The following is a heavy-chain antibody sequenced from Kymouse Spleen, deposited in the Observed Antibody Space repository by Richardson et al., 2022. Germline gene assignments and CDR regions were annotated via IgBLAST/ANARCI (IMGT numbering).Heavy chain of an antibody. J-gene: IGHJ6*02. Sequence: QVQLQESGPGLVKPSETLSLTCTVSGGSVSSGSYYWSWIRQPPGKGLEWIGYIYYSGSTNYNPSLKSRVTISVDTSKNQFSLKLSSVTAADTAVYYCAREWRQLGDHYYGMDVWGQGTTVTVSS. CDR2: IYYSGST. D-gene: IGHD6-6*01. V-gene: IGHV4-61*01. CDR1: GGSVSSGSYY. CDR3: AREWRQLGDHYYGMDV.